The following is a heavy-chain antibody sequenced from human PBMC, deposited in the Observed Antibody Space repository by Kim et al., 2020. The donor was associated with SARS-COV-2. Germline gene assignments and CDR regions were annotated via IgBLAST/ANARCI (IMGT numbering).Heavy chain of an antibody. Sequence: SETLSLTCTVSGGSISSSGYYWGWIRQPPGKGLGWIGSIYYSGSTYYNPSLKSRVTISVDTSKNQFSLKLSSVTAADTAVYYCARDVGEVYYDSSGYYPHDAFDIWGQGTMVTVSS. CDR3: ARDVGEVYYDSSGYYPHDAFDI. CDR1: GGSISSSGYY. D-gene: IGHD3-22*01. V-gene: IGHV4-39*07. J-gene: IGHJ3*02. CDR2: IYYSGST.